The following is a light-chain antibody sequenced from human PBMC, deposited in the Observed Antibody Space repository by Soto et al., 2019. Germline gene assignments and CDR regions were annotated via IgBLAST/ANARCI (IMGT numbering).Light chain of an antibody. V-gene: IGKV3-20*01. CDR3: QQYGTSPSWT. CDR2: GAS. CDR1: QSVSSNT. J-gene: IGKJ1*01. Sequence: ETVLTQSPGTLSLSPGERATLSCRASQSVSSNTLAWYQQKPGQAPRLLIYGASIRATGIPDRISGSGSGTNLTLTVRRMEPEDFAMYSCQQYGTSPSWTFGQGTKVEIK.